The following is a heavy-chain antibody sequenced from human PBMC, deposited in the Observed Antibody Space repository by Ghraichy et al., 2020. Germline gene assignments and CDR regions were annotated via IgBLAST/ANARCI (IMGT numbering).Heavy chain of an antibody. CDR1: GFTFSSYA. D-gene: IGHD2-15*01. Sequence: GGSLRLSCAASGFTFSSYAMNWVRQAPGKGLEWVSRISGRGGTTYYADSVKGRFTISRDNSKNTLHLQMNSLRAEDTAVYYCAKAWGYCSGGICPEYNWFDPWGQGTLVTVSS. CDR2: ISGRGGTT. J-gene: IGHJ5*02. V-gene: IGHV3-23*01. CDR3: AKAWGYCSGGICPEYNWFDP.